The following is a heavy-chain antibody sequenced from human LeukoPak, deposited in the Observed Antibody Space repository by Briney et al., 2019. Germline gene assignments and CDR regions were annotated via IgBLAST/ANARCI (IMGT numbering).Heavy chain of an antibody. CDR3: ARRGSSSSGYYYYYYMDV. J-gene: IGHJ6*03. D-gene: IGHD6-6*01. CDR2: IKQDGSEK. CDR1: GFTFSSYW. Sequence: GGSLRLSCAASGFTFSSYWMSWVRQAPGKGLEWVANIKQDGSEKYYVDPVKGRLTISRDNAKNSLYLQMNSLRAEDTAVYYCARRGSSSSGYYYYYYMDVWGKGTTVTVSS. V-gene: IGHV3-7*01.